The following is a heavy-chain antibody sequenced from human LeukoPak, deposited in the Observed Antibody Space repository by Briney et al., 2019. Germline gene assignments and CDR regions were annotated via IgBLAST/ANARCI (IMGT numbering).Heavy chain of an antibody. J-gene: IGHJ5*02. CDR2: ISYDGSNK. D-gene: IGHD4-17*01. CDR3: AKEVQTTATYNWFDP. CDR1: GFTFGSYG. V-gene: IGHV3-30*18. Sequence: GGSLRLSCAASGFTFGSYGMHWVRQAPGKGLEWVAVISYDGSNKYYADSVKGRFTISRDNSKNTLYLQMNSLRAEDTAVYYCAKEVQTTATYNWFDPWGQGTLVTVSS.